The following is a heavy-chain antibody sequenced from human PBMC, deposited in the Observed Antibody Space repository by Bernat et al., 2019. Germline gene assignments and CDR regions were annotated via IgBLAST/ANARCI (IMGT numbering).Heavy chain of an antibody. J-gene: IGHJ3*02. CDR3: ASGPAAASGAFDI. CDR2: SRNKANSYTT. Sequence: EVQLVESGGGLVRPGGSLRLSCAASGFTFSDHYMDWVRQAPGKGLEWLGRSRNKANSYTTEYAASVKGRFTISRDDSRNSLYLQVNSLKTEDTAVYYCASGPAAASGAFDIWGQGTMVTVSS. CDR1: GFTFSDHY. V-gene: IGHV3-72*01. D-gene: IGHD2-2*01.